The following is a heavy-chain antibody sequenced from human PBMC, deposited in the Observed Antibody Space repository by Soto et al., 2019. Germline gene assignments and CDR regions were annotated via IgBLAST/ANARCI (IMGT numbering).Heavy chain of an antibody. CDR2: INPSGGST. CDR3: ARDKGWELLSYGMDA. Sequence: ASVKVSCKASGYTFTSYYMHWVRQAPGQGLEWMGIINPSGGSTSYAQKFQGRVTMTRDTSTSTVYMELSSLRSEDTAVYYCARDKGWELLSYGMDAWGQGPTVTVSS. V-gene: IGHV1-46*01. D-gene: IGHD1-26*01. CDR1: GYTFTSYY. J-gene: IGHJ6*02.